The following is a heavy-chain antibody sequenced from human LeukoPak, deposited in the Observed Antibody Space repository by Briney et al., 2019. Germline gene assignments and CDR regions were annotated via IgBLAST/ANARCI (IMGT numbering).Heavy chain of an antibody. D-gene: IGHD6-13*01. J-gene: IGHJ4*02. V-gene: IGHV4-4*07. CDR3: ARIDSSSWYYFDY. CDR2: IYTSGST. Sequence: SETLSLTCTVSGDSISSYYWSWIRQPAGEGLEWIGRIYTSGSTNYNPSLKSRVTMSVDTSKNQFSLKLNSVTAADTAVYYCARIDSSSWYYFDYWGQGTLVTVSS. CDR1: GDSISSYY.